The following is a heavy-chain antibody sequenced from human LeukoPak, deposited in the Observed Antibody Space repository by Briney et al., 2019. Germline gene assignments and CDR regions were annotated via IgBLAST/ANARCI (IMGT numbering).Heavy chain of an antibody. D-gene: IGHD3-22*01. V-gene: IGHV4-39*07. CDR1: GGSISSSSYY. CDR3: ARIVVVTYYFDY. Sequence: SETLSLTCTVSGGSISSSSYYWGWIRQPPGKGLEWIGSIYYSGSTYYNPSLKSRVTISVDTSKNQFSLKLSSVTAADTAVYYCARIVVVTYYFDYWGQGTLVTVSS. J-gene: IGHJ4*02. CDR2: IYYSGST.